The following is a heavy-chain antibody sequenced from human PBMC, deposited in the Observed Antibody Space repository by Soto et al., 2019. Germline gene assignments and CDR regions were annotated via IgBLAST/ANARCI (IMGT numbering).Heavy chain of an antibody. CDR1: GGSMISYY. D-gene: IGHD6-13*01. J-gene: IGHJ5*02. Sequence: SETLSLTCTVSGGSMISYYWGWIRQPPGKGLEWIGSIYYSGSTYYNPSLKSRVTISVDTSKNQFSLKLSSVTAADTAVYYCARHRIAAAVAYNWFDPWGQGTLVTVSS. V-gene: IGHV4-39*01. CDR3: ARHRIAAAVAYNWFDP. CDR2: IYYSGST.